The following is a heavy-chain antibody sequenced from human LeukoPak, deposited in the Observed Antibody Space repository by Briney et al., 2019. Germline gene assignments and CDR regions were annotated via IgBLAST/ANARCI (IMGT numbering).Heavy chain of an antibody. CDR2: ISSNGGST. J-gene: IGHJ3*02. V-gene: IGHV3-64D*06. Sequence: GGSLRLSCSASGFTFSSYAMHWVRQAAGKGLECVSSISSNGGSTYYADSVKGGFTISRDNSKNTLYLQMSSLKGEDTAVYDCVNLGSGIYRGINDAFDIWGQGTMVTVSS. CDR1: GFTFSSYA. D-gene: IGHD3-10*01. CDR3: VNLGSGIYRGINDAFDI.